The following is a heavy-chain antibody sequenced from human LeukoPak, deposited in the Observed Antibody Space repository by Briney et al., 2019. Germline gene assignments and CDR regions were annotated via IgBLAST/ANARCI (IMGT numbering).Heavy chain of an antibody. Sequence: ASVKVSCKASGYTFTSYDINWVRQATGQGLEWMGWMNPNSGNTSYARKFQGRVTMTRNTSISTAYMELSSLRSEDTAVYYCARAPTRLTIFGVVISLDYWGQGTLVTVSS. V-gene: IGHV1-8*01. CDR2: MNPNSGNT. J-gene: IGHJ4*02. CDR1: GYTFTSYD. CDR3: ARAPTRLTIFGVVISLDY. D-gene: IGHD3-3*01.